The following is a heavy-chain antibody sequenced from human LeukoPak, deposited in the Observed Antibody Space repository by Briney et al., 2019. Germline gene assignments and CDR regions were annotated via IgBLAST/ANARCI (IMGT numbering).Heavy chain of an antibody. CDR3: ARSNSYGFNAFDI. CDR2: IYPGDSDT. V-gene: IGHV5-51*01. CDR1: GYSFTSYW. Sequence: RGESLKIPRKGSGYSFTSYWIGWVRQMPGKGLEWMGIIYPGDSDTRYSPSFQGQVTISADKSISTAYLQWSSLKASDTAMYYCARSNSYGFNAFDIWGQGTMVTVSS. J-gene: IGHJ3*02. D-gene: IGHD5-18*01.